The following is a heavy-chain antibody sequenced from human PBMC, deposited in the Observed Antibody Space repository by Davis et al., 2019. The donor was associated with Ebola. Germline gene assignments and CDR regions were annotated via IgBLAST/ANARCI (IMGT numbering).Heavy chain of an antibody. CDR1: GVSISRHY. CDR2: IYYTGSA. V-gene: IGHV4-59*03. Sequence: PSETLSITCTVSGVSISRHYWSWIRQPPGKRLEWFGSIYYTGSAYYNSSLASRATISVDTSKNQFSLKLTSVTAADTAMYYCSERGSSVWGQGTLVTVSS. J-gene: IGHJ4*02. CDR3: SERGSSV. D-gene: IGHD3-10*01.